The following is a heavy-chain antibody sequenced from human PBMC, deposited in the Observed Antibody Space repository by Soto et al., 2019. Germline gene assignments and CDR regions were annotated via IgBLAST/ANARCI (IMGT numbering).Heavy chain of an antibody. CDR3: ARGFSYASLEY. D-gene: IGHD3-16*01. CDR2: ISKDSGTI. Sequence: EVPLVESGGGLGQPGGSLRLSGAASGFPFGSYSMSWVRQAPGKGLEWVSYISKDSGTIYYADSVKGRFTISRDDAKNSLYLQMNSLIDEDTAVYSCARGFSYASLEYWGQGTLVTVSS. CDR1: GFPFGSYS. V-gene: IGHV3-48*02. J-gene: IGHJ4*02.